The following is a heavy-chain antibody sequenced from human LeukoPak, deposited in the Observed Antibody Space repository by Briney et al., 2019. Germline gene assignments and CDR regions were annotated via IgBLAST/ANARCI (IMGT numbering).Heavy chain of an antibody. CDR1: GFTFNTHG. CDR2: TWFDGSVK. Sequence: GGSLRLSCAASGFTFNTHGMHWLRQAPGKGLEWVAATWFDGSVKHYSDDVKGRFTISRDNSLNTLYLQMNSLRVEDTSIYYCAKDTAVQFLEPAFWGQGTLVIVSS. J-gene: IGHJ4*02. D-gene: IGHD3-3*01. V-gene: IGHV3-33*06. CDR3: AKDTAVQFLEPAF.